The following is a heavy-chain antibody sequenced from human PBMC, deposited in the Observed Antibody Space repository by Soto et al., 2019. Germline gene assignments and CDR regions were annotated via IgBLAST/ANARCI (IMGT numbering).Heavy chain of an antibody. CDR1: GGTFNSYA. CDR2: IIPVLGTA. CDR3: VGGPYCSGRDCYPRHYYDYGMYL. V-gene: IGHV1-69*12. J-gene: IGHJ6*02. D-gene: IGHD2-15*01. Sequence: QVQLVQSGAEVRKAGSSVKVTCKASGGTFNSYAISWVRQAPGEGLEWMGGIIPVLGTAHAQRFQDRVTLTADESTGTAYMELSSLTSADTAVYYCVGGPYCSGRDCYPRHYYDYGMYLWGQGTAVTVFS.